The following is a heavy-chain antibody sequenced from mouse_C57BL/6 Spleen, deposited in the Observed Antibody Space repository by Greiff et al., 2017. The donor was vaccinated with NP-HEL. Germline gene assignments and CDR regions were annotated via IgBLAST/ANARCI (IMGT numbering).Heavy chain of an antibody. D-gene: IGHD1-1*01. CDR2: IHPNSGST. CDR1: GYTFTSYW. Sequence: QVQLQQSGAELVKPGASVKLSCKASGYTFTSYWMHWVKQRPGQGLEWIGMIHPNSGSTNYNEKFKSKATLTVDKSSSTAYMQLSSLTSEDSAVYYCAGYYGSSYYFDYWGQGTTLTVSS. J-gene: IGHJ2*01. CDR3: AGYYGSSYYFDY. V-gene: IGHV1-64*01.